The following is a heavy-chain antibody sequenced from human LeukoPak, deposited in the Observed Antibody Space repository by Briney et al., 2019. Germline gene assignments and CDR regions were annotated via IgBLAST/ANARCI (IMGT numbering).Heavy chain of an antibody. Sequence: SETLSLTCAVYGGSFSGYYWSWIRQPPGKGLEWIGEINHSGSTNYNPSLKSRVTISVDRSKNQFSLKLSSVTAADTAVYYCARAYGGYYGMDVWGQGTTVTVSS. V-gene: IGHV4-34*01. CDR1: GGSFSGYY. D-gene: IGHD3-10*01. J-gene: IGHJ6*02. CDR3: ARAYGGYYGMDV. CDR2: INHSGST.